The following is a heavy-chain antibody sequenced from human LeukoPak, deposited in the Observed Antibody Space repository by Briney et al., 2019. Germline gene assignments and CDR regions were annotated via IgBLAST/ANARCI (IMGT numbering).Heavy chain of an antibody. J-gene: IGHJ3*02. D-gene: IGHD1-26*01. CDR3: AKDMGPFAFDI. Sequence: GGSLRLSCAASGFTFDDYAMHWVRQAPGKGLEWVSGISWNSGSIGYADSVKGRFTISRDNAKNSLYLQMNSLRAEDTALYYCAKDMGPFAFDIWGQGQWSPSLQ. CDR2: ISWNSGSI. V-gene: IGHV3-9*01. CDR1: GFTFDDYA.